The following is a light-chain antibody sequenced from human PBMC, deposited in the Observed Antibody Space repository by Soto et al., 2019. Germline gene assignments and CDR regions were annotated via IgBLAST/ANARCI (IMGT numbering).Light chain of an antibody. Sequence: DIVMTQSPDSLAVSLGERATINCKSSQSVLSNSNNKNSIAWYQQKPGQPPRLLIYWASTRESGVPDRFSGSGSGTDFTLTISRLEPEDFAVYSCQQYGGSPLFTFGPGTRVDFK. V-gene: IGKV4-1*01. CDR3: QQYGGSPLFT. CDR1: QSVLSNSNNKNS. J-gene: IGKJ3*01. CDR2: WAS.